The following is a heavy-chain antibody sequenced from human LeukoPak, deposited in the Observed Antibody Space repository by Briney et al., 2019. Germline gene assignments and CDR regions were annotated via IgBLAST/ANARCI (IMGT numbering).Heavy chain of an antibody. D-gene: IGHD6-19*01. CDR3: ASAHTGCSSGWNDY. V-gene: IGHV3-21*01. Sequence: GGSLRLSCAASGFTFSSYSMNWVRQAPGKGLEWVSSISSSSSYIYYADSVKGRFTISRDNAKNSLYLQMNSLRAEDTAVYYCASAHTGCSSGWNDYWGQGTLVTVSS. CDR1: GFTFSSYS. CDR2: ISSSSSYI. J-gene: IGHJ4*02.